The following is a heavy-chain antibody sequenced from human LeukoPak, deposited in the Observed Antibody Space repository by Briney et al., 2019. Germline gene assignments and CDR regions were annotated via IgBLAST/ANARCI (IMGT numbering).Heavy chain of an antibody. CDR2: IKPDGTTK. V-gene: IGHV3-7*03. Sequence: GGSLRLSCAASGFTYDNYWMTWVRQAPGKGLEWVANIKPDGTTKFYVDSVKGRFTISRDNALNSLYLQMNSLRAEDTAIYYCARSIPYGTTWYGRSDYWGQGTLVTVSS. CDR3: ARSIPYGTTWYGRSDY. J-gene: IGHJ4*02. CDR1: GFTYDNYW. D-gene: IGHD6-13*01.